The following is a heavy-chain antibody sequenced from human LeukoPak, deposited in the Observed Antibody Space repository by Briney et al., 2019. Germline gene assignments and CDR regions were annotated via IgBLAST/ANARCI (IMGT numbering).Heavy chain of an antibody. V-gene: IGHV5-51*01. Sequence: GESLKISCKDSGYSFTSYWIGWVRQMPGKGLEWMGIIYPGDSDTRYSPSFHGQVTISADKSISTAYLQWSSLKASDTAMYYCARAVLQLAIDYWGQGTLVTVSS. CDR1: GYSFTSYW. CDR3: ARAVLQLAIDY. D-gene: IGHD6-6*01. J-gene: IGHJ4*02. CDR2: IYPGDSDT.